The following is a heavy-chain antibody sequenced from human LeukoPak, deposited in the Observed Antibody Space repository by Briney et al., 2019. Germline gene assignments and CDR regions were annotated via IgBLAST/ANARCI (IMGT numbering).Heavy chain of an antibody. CDR2: SSSSCSTM. V-gene: IGHV3-48*03. Sequence: GGSLPLSYADCGFSFSSYEMKWVRQAPGKGLEWVSYSSSSCSTMYYAHSVKGLYTITRDNAKNSLYLQMNSLRAEDTAVYYCASSYWYFDLWGRGTLVTVSS. CDR1: GFSFSSYE. J-gene: IGHJ2*01. CDR3: ASSYWYFDL.